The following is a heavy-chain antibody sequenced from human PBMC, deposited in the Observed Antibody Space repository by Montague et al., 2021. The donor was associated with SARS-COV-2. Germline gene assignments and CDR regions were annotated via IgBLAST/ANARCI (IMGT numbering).Heavy chain of an antibody. D-gene: IGHD3-22*01. CDR1: GASMSGAY. CDR2: SYSSGST. V-gene: IGHV4-59*01. Sequence: SETLSLTCTVSGASMSGAYWCWVRQPPGQGPDWIGNSYSSGSTHYNPSLRIRVTISVDTSKTQFSLRLTPVTAADTAVYYCVREGRSSAYAMDYWGQGTLVTVSS. J-gene: IGHJ4*02. CDR3: VREGRSSAYAMDY.